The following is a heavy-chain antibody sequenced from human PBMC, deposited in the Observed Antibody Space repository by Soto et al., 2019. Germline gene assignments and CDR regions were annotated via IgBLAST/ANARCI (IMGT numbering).Heavy chain of an antibody. CDR3: ARGGVATIIDY. V-gene: IGHV4-4*02. Sequence: QVQLQESGPGLVKPSGTLSLTCVVSGGSISNGNWWSWVRQPPGKGLEWIGESDHSGSTNYNPSLKSRVTISVDQSENQFSLKVNSVTAADTAIYYCARGGVATIIDYWGQGTLVTVSS. J-gene: IGHJ4*02. CDR1: GGSISNGNW. D-gene: IGHD5-12*01. CDR2: SDHSGST.